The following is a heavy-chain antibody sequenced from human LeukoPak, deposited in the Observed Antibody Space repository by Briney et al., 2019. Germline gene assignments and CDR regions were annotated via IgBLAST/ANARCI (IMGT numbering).Heavy chain of an antibody. J-gene: IGHJ4*02. CDR1: GGSISSNY. CDR2: ISGSGGST. V-gene: IGHV3-23*01. Sequence: ETLSLTCTVSGGSISSNYMSWVRQAPGKGLEWVSAISGSGGSTYYADSVKGRFTISRDNSKNTLYLQMNSLRAEDTAVYYCAKASKPSGGYYFDYWGQGTLVTVSS. D-gene: IGHD1-26*01. CDR3: AKASKPSGGYYFDY.